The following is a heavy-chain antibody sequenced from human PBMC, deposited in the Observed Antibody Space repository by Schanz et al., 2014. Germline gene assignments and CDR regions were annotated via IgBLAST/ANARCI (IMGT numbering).Heavy chain of an antibody. Sequence: AQVVESGGGLVKPGGSLRLSCAASGFTFSSYGMHWVRQVPGKGLEWVAVVCYDGSKKYYADSVKGRFTISRDNSKNTLYLQMNSLRAEDTAVYYCARPIYDLWSGSFDYWGQGTLVTVSS. D-gene: IGHD3-3*01. V-gene: IGHV3-33*01. CDR1: GFTFSSYG. CDR2: VCYDGSKK. CDR3: ARPIYDLWSGSFDY. J-gene: IGHJ4*02.